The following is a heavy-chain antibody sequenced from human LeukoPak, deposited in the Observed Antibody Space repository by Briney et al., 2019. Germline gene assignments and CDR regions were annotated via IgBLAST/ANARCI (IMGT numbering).Heavy chain of an antibody. CDR2: ISAYNGNT. CDR3: ARKNYDILTGYYGGMCDY. V-gene: IGHV1-18*01. D-gene: IGHD3-9*01. CDR1: GYTCTSYG. Sequence: GASVKVSCKASGYTCTSYGSSWGRQAPGQGLEWMGWISAYNGNTNYAQTLHGRVTMTTDTSTSTAYMELSSLRSDDTAVYYCARKNYDILTGYYGGMCDYWGQGTLVTVSS. J-gene: IGHJ4*02.